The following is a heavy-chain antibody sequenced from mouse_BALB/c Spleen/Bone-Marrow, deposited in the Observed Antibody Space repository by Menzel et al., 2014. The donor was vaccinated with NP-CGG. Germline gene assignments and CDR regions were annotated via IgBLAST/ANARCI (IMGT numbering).Heavy chain of an antibody. D-gene: IGHD2-14*01. CDR3: ARVIRYESYFDY. V-gene: IGHV2-9*02. CDR2: IWAGGSI. CDR1: GFSLTSYG. Sequence: VQLQQSGPGLVAPSQSLSITCTVSGFSLTSYGVHWVRQPPGKGLEWLGVIWAGGSINYNSALMSRLSISKDNSKSQVFLKMNSLQTDDTAMHYCARVIRYESYFDYWGQGTTLTVSS. J-gene: IGHJ2*01.